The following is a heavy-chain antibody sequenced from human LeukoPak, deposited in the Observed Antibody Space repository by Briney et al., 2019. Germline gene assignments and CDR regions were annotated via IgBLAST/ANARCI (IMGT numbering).Heavy chain of an antibody. CDR2: INHSGST. CDR3: ARDSAPGRDSSGWYFDY. CDR1: GGSFSGYY. Sequence: SETLSLTCAVYGGSFSGYYWSWIRQPPGKGLEWIGEINHSGSTNYNPSLKSRVTISVDTSKNQFSLKLSSVTAADTAVYYCARDSAPGRDSSGWYFDYWGQGTLVTVSS. J-gene: IGHJ4*02. V-gene: IGHV4-34*01. D-gene: IGHD6-19*01.